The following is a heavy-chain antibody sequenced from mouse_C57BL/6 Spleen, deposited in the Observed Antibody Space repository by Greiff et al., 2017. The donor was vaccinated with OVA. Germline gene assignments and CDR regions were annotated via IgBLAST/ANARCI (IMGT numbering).Heavy chain of an antibody. CDR2: IWSGGST. V-gene: IGHV2-2*01. CDR1: GFSLTSYG. J-gene: IGHJ3*01. D-gene: IGHD2-4*01. Sequence: QVQLKQSGPGLVQPSQSLSITCTVSGFSLTSYGVHWVRQSPGKGLEWLGVIWSGGSTDYNAAFISRLSISKDNSKSQVFFKMNSLQADDTAIYYCARMDPMITKEGFAYWGQGTLVTVSA. CDR3: ARMDPMITKEGFAY.